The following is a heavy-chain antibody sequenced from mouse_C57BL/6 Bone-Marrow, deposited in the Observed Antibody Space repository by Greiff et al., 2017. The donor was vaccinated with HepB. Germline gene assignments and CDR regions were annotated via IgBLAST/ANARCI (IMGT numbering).Heavy chain of an antibody. V-gene: IGHV5-9-1*02. CDR1: GFTFSSYA. D-gene: IGHD1-1*01. Sequence: EVKLVESGEGLVKPGGSLKLSCAASGFTFSSYAMSWVRQTPEKRLEWVAYISSGGDYIYYADTVKGRFTISRDNARNTLYLQMSSLKSEDTAMYYWTREGPITTVVATRAMDYWGQGTSVTVSS. CDR2: ISSGGDYI. J-gene: IGHJ4*01. CDR3: TREGPITTVVATRAMDY.